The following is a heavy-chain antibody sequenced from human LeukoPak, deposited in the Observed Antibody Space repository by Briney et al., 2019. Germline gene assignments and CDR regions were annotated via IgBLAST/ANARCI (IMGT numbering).Heavy chain of an antibody. V-gene: IGHV1-2*02. CDR2: INPNSGGT. J-gene: IGHJ4*02. Sequence: ASVKASCKASGYTFTGYYMYWVRQAPGQGLEWMGWINPNSGGTNYAQKFQGRVTMTRDTSISTVYMELSRLRSDDTAVYYCARGGGYSAYAAGYWGQGTLVTVSS. D-gene: IGHD5-12*01. CDR3: ARGGGYSAYAAGY. CDR1: GYTFTGYY.